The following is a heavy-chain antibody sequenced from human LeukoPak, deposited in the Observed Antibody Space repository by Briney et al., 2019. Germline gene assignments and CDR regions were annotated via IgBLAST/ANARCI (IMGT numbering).Heavy chain of an antibody. J-gene: IGHJ3*02. CDR1: GFTVSSNY. V-gene: IGHV3-53*01. CDR2: IYSGGST. CDR3: AREYDILTGYSVSRGAFDI. Sequence: GGSLRLSCAASGFTVSSNYMSWVRQAPGKGLEWVSVIYSGGSTYYADSVKGRFTISRDNSKNTLYLQMNSLRAEDTAVYYCAREYDILTGYSVSRGAFDIWGQGTMVTVSS. D-gene: IGHD3-9*01.